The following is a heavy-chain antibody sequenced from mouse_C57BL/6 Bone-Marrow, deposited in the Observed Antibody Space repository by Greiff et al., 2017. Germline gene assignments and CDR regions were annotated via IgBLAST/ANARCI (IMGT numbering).Heavy chain of an antibody. CDR3: ARQGLYRYFDV. Sequence: EVHLVESGGGLVQPGGSLKLSCAASGFTFSDYYMYWVRQTPEKRLEWVAYISNGGGSTYYPDTVKGRFTISRDNAKNTLYRQMSRLKSEDTAMYYCARQGLYRYFDVWGTGTTVTVSS. CDR1: GFTFSDYY. J-gene: IGHJ1*03. V-gene: IGHV5-12*01. CDR2: ISNGGGST. D-gene: IGHD3-3*01.